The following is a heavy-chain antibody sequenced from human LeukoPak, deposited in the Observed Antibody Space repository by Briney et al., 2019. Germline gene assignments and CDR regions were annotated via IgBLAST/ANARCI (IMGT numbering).Heavy chain of an antibody. V-gene: IGHV1-69*05. CDR3: ARVACSGGSCYFEYFQH. Sequence: SVKVSCKASVGSFSSYAISWVRHAPGQGLEWMGGIIPSFGTANYAQKFRGRVTITTDESTSTAYMELSSLRSEDTAVYYCARVACSGGSCYFEYFQHWGQGTLVTVSS. CDR2: IIPSFGTA. J-gene: IGHJ1*01. D-gene: IGHD2-15*01. CDR1: VGSFSSYA.